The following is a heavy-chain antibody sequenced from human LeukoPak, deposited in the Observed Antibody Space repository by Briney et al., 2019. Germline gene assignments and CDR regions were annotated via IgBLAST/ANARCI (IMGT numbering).Heavy chain of an antibody. CDR1: GFTFSSYA. D-gene: IGHD2-2*01. Sequence: GGSLRLSCAASGFTFSSYAMSWVRHAPGEGLEWVSAISGSGGSTYYADSVKGRFTISRDNSKNTLYLQMNSLRAEDTAVYYCAKAGIVVVPAATLGYFDLWGRGTLVTVSS. V-gene: IGHV3-23*01. J-gene: IGHJ2*01. CDR2: ISGSGGST. CDR3: AKAGIVVVPAATLGYFDL.